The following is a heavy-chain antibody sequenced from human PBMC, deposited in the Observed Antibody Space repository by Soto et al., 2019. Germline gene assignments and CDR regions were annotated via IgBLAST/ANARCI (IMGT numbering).Heavy chain of an antibody. CDR3: SRATMVRAYSYLYYMDV. V-gene: IGHV3-15*01. Sequence: GGSLRLSCAASGFTFSSYTMAWVRQAPGKGLEWVGRIKSKSDGGTTEYAAPVKGRFTISRDDSQNTLYLQMTSLKTEDTAVYYCSRATMVRAYSYLYYMDVWGKGTTVTVSS. CDR2: IKSKSDGGTT. D-gene: IGHD3-10*01. J-gene: IGHJ6*03. CDR1: GFTFSSYT.